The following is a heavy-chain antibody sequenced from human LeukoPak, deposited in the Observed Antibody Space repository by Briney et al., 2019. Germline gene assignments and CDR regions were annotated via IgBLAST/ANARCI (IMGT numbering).Heavy chain of an antibody. J-gene: IGHJ4*02. Sequence: SETLSLTCTVSGGSISSSSYYWGWIRQPPGTGLGWSGSIYYSGSTYYHPSRKRRVTISVDTSKSQFSLKLSSVTAADTAVYYCARDSGYYGSGSPVDYWGQGTLVTVSS. V-gene: IGHV4-39*07. CDR3: ARDSGYYGSGSPVDY. D-gene: IGHD3-10*01. CDR1: GGSISSSSYY. CDR2: IYYSGST.